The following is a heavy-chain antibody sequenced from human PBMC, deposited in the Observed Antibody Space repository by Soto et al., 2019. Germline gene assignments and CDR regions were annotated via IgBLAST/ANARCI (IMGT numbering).Heavy chain of an antibody. D-gene: IGHD3-3*01. CDR3: ARESTYYDFWSGYYLNYGMDV. CDR1: GGSISSYY. CDR2: IYYSGST. V-gene: IGHV4-59*01. Sequence: NPSETLSLTCTVSGGSISSYYWSWIRQPPGKGLEWIGYIYYSGSTNYNPSLKSRVTISVDTSKNQFSLKLSSVTAADTAVYYCARESTYYDFWSGYYLNYGMDVWGQGTTVTVSS. J-gene: IGHJ6*02.